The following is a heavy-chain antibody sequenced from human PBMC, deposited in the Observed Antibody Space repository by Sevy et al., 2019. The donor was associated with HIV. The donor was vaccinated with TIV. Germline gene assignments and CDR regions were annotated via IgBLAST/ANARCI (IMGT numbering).Heavy chain of an antibody. CDR1: GYTFTSYA. D-gene: IGHD2-2*02. Sequence: ASVKVSCKASGYTFTSYAMHWVRQAPGQRLEWMGWINAGNGNTKYSQKFQGRVTITRDTSASTAYMELSSLRSEDTAVYYCARSFYILQVFDYWGQGTLVTVSS. CDR3: ARSFYILQVFDY. J-gene: IGHJ4*02. V-gene: IGHV1-3*01. CDR2: INAGNGNT.